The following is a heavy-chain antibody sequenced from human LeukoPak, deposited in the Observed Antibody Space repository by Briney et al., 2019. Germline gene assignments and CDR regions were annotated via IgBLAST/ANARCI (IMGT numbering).Heavy chain of an antibody. CDR2: IYYSGST. CDR3: ARQLTPYGSGGDNWFDP. CDR1: GGSFSGYY. J-gene: IGHJ5*02. D-gene: IGHD3-10*01. V-gene: IGHV4-59*08. Sequence: SETLSLTCAVYGGSFSGYYWSWIRQPPGKGLEWIGYIYYSGSTNYNPSLKSRVTISVDTSKNQFSLKLSSVTAADTAVYYCARQLTPYGSGGDNWFDPWGQGTLVTVSS.